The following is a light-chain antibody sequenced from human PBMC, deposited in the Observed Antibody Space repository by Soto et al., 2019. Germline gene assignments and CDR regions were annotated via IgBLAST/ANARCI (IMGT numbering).Light chain of an antibody. CDR2: DNT. CDR1: SSDIWAGYS. Sequence: QSVLTQPPSVSGAPAERVTIPYTGSSSDIWAGYSVRWYQQVPGTAPKLLIYDNTNRPSGVPARLSGSKSGTSASLAISGLQAEEEADYCLQSFDKQLSAVVFGGGT. V-gene: IGLV1-40*01. CDR3: QSFDKQLSAVV. J-gene: IGLJ2*01.